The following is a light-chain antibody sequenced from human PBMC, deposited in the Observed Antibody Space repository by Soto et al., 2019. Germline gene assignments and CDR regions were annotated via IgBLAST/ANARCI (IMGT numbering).Light chain of an antibody. J-gene: IGLJ2*01. CDR1: NSDVGGYNY. Sequence: QSALTQPASVSGSPGQSITISCTGTNSDVGGYNYVSWYQQHPGNAPKLIIYDVSDRPSGVSYRFSGSKSGNTASLTISGLQPEDEADYYCSSYTSSNTGVFGGGTKLTVL. CDR3: SSYTSSNTGV. V-gene: IGLV2-14*01. CDR2: DVS.